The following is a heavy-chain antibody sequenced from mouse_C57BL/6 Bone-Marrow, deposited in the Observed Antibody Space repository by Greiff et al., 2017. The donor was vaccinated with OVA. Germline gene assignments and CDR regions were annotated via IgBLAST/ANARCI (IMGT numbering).Heavy chain of an antibody. CDR3: AREGIYYYGSIDWYFDV. D-gene: IGHD1-1*01. CDR1: GYAFSSSW. Sequence: VVEPGASVKISCKASGYAFSSSWMNWVKQRPGKGLEWIGRIYPGDGDTNYNGKFKGKATLTADKSSSTAYMQLSSLTSEDSAVYFCAREGIYYYGSIDWYFDVWGTGTTVTVSS. CDR2: IYPGDGDT. V-gene: IGHV1-82*01. J-gene: IGHJ1*03.